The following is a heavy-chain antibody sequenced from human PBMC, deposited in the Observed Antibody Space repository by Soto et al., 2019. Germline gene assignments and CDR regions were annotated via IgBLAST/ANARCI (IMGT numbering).Heavy chain of an antibody. CDR3: ARDSPSYSSGWSRGGLDI. V-gene: IGHV6-1*01. CDR1: GDSVSSNSAA. J-gene: IGHJ3*02. D-gene: IGHD6-19*01. Sequence: SQTLSLPCAISGDSVSSNSAAWNWIRQSPSRGLEWLGRTYYRSKWYNDYAVSVKSRITINPDTSKNQFSLQLNSVTPEDTAVYYCARDSPSYSSGWSRGGLDIWGQGTMVTVSS. CDR2: TYYRSKWYN.